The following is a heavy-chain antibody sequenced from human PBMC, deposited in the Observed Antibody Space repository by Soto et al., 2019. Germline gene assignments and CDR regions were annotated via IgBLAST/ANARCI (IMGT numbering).Heavy chain of an antibody. CDR2: LNSGSLYI. CDR1: GFDFSRYT. CDR3: ARVCGCTTTPCHYYFDY. V-gene: IGHV3-21*01. J-gene: IGHJ4*02. Sequence: EVQLVESGGGLVKPGGSLRLSWVVSGFDFSRYTMHWVRQAPGKGLEWVCSLNSGSLYIYYADSVKGRFTVSRDNAKHSVYLQVHGLRAEEPAVYYCARVCGCTTTPCHYYFDYWARGALVTASS. D-gene: IGHD2-8*01.